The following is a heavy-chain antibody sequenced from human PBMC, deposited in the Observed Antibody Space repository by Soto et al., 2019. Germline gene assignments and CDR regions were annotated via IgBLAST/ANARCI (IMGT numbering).Heavy chain of an antibody. D-gene: IGHD3-10*01. CDR1: GGSISSYY. CDR2: IYYSGIT. J-gene: IGHJ4*02. Sequence: SETLSLTCTVPGGSISSYYWSWIRQPPGKGLEWIGYIYYSGITNYNPSLKSRVTISVDRSKNQFSLKLSSVTAADTAVYYCARENNVLPGGYFDYWGQGTLVTVSS. CDR3: ARENNVLPGGYFDY. V-gene: IGHV4-59*12.